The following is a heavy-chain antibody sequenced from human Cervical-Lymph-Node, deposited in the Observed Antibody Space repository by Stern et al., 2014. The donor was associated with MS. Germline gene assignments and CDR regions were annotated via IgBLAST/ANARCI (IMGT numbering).Heavy chain of an antibody. CDR3: ARIPPAGTVTTFYFDY. CDR1: GISISSGGYH. D-gene: IGHD4-17*01. J-gene: IGHJ4*02. V-gene: IGHV4-31*03. Sequence: VQLVESGPGLLKPSQTLSLTCTVSGISISSGGYHWSWFRQHPGKGLEWIGYIFHTGDTSYNPSLKSRVTISVDTSESQFSLKVNSVTAADTAVYYCARIPPAGTVTTFYFDYWGQGTLVTVSS. CDR2: IFHTGDT.